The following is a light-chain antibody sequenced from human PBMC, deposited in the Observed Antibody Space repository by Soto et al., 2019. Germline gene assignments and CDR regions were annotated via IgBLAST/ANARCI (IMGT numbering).Light chain of an antibody. Sequence: DIQMTQSPSILPASIGDRVTITCRASQNINMWLAWYQQKPGEGPRLLIYKASISQTGVPSRFSGSGSGTEFTLTISSLQPDDFATYYCQQYASSWTFGQGTKVDIK. CDR2: KAS. CDR1: QNINMW. CDR3: QQYASSWT. J-gene: IGKJ1*01. V-gene: IGKV1-5*03.